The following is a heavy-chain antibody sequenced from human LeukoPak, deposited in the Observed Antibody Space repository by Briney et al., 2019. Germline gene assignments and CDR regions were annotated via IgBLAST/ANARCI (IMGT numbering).Heavy chain of an antibody. CDR2: MKQDGSET. D-gene: IGHD5-18*01. Sequence: PGGSLRLSCVASGFLLSNFWMTWVRQAPGRGLEWVANMKQDGSETHYADSVKGRFTISRDNAKNSLYLQMNSLRVEDTAVYYCVRGPHTIMVTEWGQGTLVTVSS. CDR1: GFLLSNFW. J-gene: IGHJ4*02. CDR3: VRGPHTIMVTE. V-gene: IGHV3-7*03.